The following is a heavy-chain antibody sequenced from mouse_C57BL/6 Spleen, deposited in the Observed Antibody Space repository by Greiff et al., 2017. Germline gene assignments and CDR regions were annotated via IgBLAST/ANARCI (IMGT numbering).Heavy chain of an antibody. CDR2: IYPGDGDT. CDR3: AGGGVVSQDYYAMDY. D-gene: IGHD1-1*01. J-gene: IGHJ4*01. Sequence: QVQLQESGPELVKPGASVKISCKASGYAFSSSWMNWVKQRPGKGLEWIGRIYPGDGDTNYNGKFKGKATLTAATSSSTAYMQLSSLTSENSAVYFCAGGGVVSQDYYAMDYWGQGTSVTVSS. CDR1: GYAFSSSW. V-gene: IGHV1-82*01.